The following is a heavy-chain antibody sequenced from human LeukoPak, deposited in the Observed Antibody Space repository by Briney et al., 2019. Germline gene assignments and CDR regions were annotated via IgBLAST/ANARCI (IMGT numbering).Heavy chain of an antibody. Sequence: SETLSLTCTVSGGSISSGSYYWSWIRQPAGKGLEWIGRICTSGSTNYNPSLKSRVTISVDTSKNQFSLKLSSVTAADTAVYYCARSTGIAAAGFGYWGQGTLVTVSS. V-gene: IGHV4-61*02. CDR1: GGSISSGSYY. CDR2: ICTSGST. J-gene: IGHJ4*02. D-gene: IGHD6-13*01. CDR3: ARSTGIAAAGFGY.